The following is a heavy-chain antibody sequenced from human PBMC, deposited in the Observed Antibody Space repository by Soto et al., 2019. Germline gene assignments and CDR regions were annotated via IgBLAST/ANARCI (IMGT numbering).Heavy chain of an antibody. J-gene: IGHJ4*02. CDR2: ITDTGVTT. V-gene: IGHV3-23*01. Sequence: GGSLRLSCTASGFTFYTYAMTWVRQAPGKGLEWVSSITDTGVTTYYADPVKGRFTISRDNSKNTLYLQMNSLRTDDSAVYYCAKDTPVVMFLFDSWGRGTLVTVSS. CDR3: AKDTPVVMFLFDS. D-gene: IGHD2-15*01. CDR1: GFTFYTYA.